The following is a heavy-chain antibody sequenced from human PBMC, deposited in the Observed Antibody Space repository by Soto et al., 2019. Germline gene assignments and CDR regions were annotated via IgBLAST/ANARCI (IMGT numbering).Heavy chain of an antibody. V-gene: IGHV5-10-1*01. CDR2: IDPSDSYT. CDR1: GYSFISYW. CDR3: VRPEEQLAVADYYYGMDV. J-gene: IGHJ6*02. Sequence: GLFRKISCKVSGYSFISYWISWVRQMPRKGLEWMGRIDPSDSYTNFSPSFQGHVTISADKSISTAYLQWSSLKASDTAMYYCVRPEEQLAVADYYYGMDVWGQGTTVTGSS. D-gene: IGHD6-19*01.